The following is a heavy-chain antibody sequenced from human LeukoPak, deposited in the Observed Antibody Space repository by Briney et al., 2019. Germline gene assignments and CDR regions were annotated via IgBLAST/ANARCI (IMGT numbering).Heavy chain of an antibody. J-gene: IGHJ4*02. CDR3: ARERNGDYTLLY. CDR2: IWHDGGSK. Sequence: YPGRSLRLSCAASGFTFSTYGMHWVRQAPGKGLEWVAVIWHDGGSKYYADSVKGRFTISRDNSKNTLYLQMNSLRAEDTAVYYCARERNGDYTLLYWGQGSLVTVSS. V-gene: IGHV3-33*01. CDR1: GFTFSTYG. D-gene: IGHD4-17*01.